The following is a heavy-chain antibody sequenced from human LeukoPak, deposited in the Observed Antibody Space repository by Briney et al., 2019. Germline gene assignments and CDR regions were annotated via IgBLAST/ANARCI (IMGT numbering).Heavy chain of an antibody. J-gene: IGHJ5*02. Sequence: SETLSLTCTVSGGSISSHYWSWIRQPPGKGLGWIGYIYYSGSSKYNPSLKSRVTISVDTSKNQFSLNLSSVTAADTAVYYCARLYDSSGYTNWLDPWGQGTLVTVSS. CDR2: IYYSGSS. D-gene: IGHD3-22*01. V-gene: IGHV4-59*11. CDR3: ARLYDSSGYTNWLDP. CDR1: GGSISSHY.